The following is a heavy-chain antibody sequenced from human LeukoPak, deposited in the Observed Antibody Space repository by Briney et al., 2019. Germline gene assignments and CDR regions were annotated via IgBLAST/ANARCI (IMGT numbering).Heavy chain of an antibody. Sequence: GGSLRLSCAASGFTFSDHGMHWVRQAPGKGLEWLAVISYDGSNKYHTDSVKGRFTISRDNSKNTLFLQMNSLRVEDTAVFYCARDMSGGVGALLGYWGQGTLVTVSS. D-gene: IGHD1-26*01. CDR3: ARDMSGGVGALLGY. V-gene: IGHV3-30*03. J-gene: IGHJ4*02. CDR2: ISYDGSNK. CDR1: GFTFSDHG.